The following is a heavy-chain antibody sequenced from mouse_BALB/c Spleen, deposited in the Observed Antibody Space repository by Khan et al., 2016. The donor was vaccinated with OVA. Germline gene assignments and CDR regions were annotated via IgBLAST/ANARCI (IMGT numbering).Heavy chain of an antibody. J-gene: IGHJ4*01. CDR1: GFTFTNYG. CDR3: ARVGYNGTMDC. CDR2: INTYTGKP. Sequence: LVESGPELKKPGETVQISCKASGFTFTNYGMNWVKQAPGKGLKWMGWINTYTGKPTFDDDFKGRFAFSLETSASTAYLQLNSLKDEDTATYFCARVGYNGTMDCWGQGTSVTVSS. D-gene: IGHD2-14*01. V-gene: IGHV9-3-1*01.